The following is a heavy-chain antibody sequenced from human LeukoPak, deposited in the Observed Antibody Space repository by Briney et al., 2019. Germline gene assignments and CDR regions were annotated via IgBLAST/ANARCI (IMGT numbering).Heavy chain of an antibody. Sequence: GGSLRLSCAASGFTFSSYAMSWVRQAPGKGLVWVSRINSDGSSTSYADSVKGRFTISRGNAKNTLYLQMNSLRAEDTAVYYCASLGYCSSTSCYLNYYYFMDVWGKGTTVTVSS. CDR2: INSDGSST. V-gene: IGHV3-74*01. D-gene: IGHD2-2*01. CDR3: ASLGYCSSTSCYLNYYYFMDV. CDR1: GFTFSSYA. J-gene: IGHJ6*03.